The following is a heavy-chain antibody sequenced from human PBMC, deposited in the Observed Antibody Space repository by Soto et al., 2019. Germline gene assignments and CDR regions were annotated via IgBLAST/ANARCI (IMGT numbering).Heavy chain of an antibody. D-gene: IGHD5-18*01. Sequence: QVQLQESGPGLVKPSQTLSLTCTVSGCSINSVGYCWSWIRQHPGKCLEWIGCISYGGSTSYNASLTSPVTISVDTSKNQFSLKLSSGTDADTALYYGSRGILVWGQGTLITVSS. V-gene: IGHV4-31*01. CDR1: GCSINSVGYC. CDR3: SRGILV. CDR2: ISYGGST. J-gene: IGHJ4*02.